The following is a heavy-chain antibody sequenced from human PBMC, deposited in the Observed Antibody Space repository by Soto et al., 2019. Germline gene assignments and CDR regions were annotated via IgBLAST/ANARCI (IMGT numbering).Heavy chain of an antibody. CDR1: GYTFTSYD. J-gene: IGHJ4*02. CDR3: ARDLPTVTTGGGSDY. CDR2: RNPNSGNT. V-gene: IGHV1-8*01. Sequence: GASVKVSCKASGYTFTSYDINWRRQATGQELEWMGWRNPNSGNTGYAQKFQGRVTMTRNTSLSTDYMELSSLRSEDTAVYYCARDLPTVTTGGGSDYWGQGPLVTVSS. D-gene: IGHD4-17*01.